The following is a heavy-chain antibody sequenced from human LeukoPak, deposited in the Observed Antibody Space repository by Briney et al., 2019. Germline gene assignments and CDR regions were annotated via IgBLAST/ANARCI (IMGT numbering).Heavy chain of an antibody. J-gene: IGHJ4*02. CDR2: IYYSGST. CDR1: GGSISSYY. Sequence: SETLSLTCTVSGGSISSYYWSWIRQPPGKGLEWIGYIYYSGSTNYNPSLKSRVTISVDTSKNQFSLKLSSVTAADTAAYYCARGGFGYYGSGSYYLDYWGQGTLVTVSS. V-gene: IGHV4-59*01. CDR3: ARGGFGYYGSGSYYLDY. D-gene: IGHD3-10*01.